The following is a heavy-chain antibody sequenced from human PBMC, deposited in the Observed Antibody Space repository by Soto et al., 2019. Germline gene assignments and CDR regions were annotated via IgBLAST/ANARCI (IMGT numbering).Heavy chain of an antibody. CDR1: GFSLSTSGMG. Sequence: QITLKESGPTLVKPTQTLTLTCTLSGFSLSTSGMGVAWIRQPPEKALEWLAVIYWTDDKRYSPSLKSRLTITKDTPKIQVVLTVTDMDPLDTATYYCAHRKSSYYGSENTYYFGMDVWGQGTAVTVSS. CDR3: AHRKSSYYGSENTYYFGMDV. V-gene: IGHV2-5*01. J-gene: IGHJ6*02. CDR2: IYWTDDK. D-gene: IGHD3-10*01.